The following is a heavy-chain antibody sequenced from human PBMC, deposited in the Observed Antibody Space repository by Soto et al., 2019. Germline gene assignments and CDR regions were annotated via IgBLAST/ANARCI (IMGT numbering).Heavy chain of an antibody. CDR2: IFYLSTT. CDR3: ARELRADYYYYYGMDV. V-gene: IGHV4-31*11. D-gene: IGHD4-17*01. Sequence: SETLSLTCAVSGASVKTGGYYWTWIRQFPGKGLEHIGYIFYLSTTYYNPSLASRTTMSLDLSKNQFSLRLTSVTAADTAVYYCARELRADYYYYYGMDVWGQGTTVTVSS. J-gene: IGHJ6*02. CDR1: GASVKTGGYY.